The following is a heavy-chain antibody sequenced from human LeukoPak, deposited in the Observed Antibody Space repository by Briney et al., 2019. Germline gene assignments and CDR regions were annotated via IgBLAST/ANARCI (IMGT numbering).Heavy chain of an antibody. J-gene: IGHJ4*02. CDR3: AKDSIPALVYSGSYTYYFDF. V-gene: IGHV3-23*01. D-gene: IGHD1-26*01. CDR1: GFTFSSYA. Sequence: GGSLRLSCAVSGFTFSSYAMSWVRQAPGKGLEWVSVISVSGGSTYYADSVKGRFTISRDNSKNTLYLQMNSLGAEDTAVYYCAKDSIPALVYSGSYTYYFDFWGQGTLVTVSS. CDR2: ISVSGGST.